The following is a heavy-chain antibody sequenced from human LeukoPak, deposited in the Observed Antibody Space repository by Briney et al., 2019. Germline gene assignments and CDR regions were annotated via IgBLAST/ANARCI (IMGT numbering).Heavy chain of an antibody. V-gene: IGHV5-51*01. CDR3: ASPPPWSSGWYFLYY. CDR2: IYPGDSDT. Sequence: GASLKISCKGSGYSFTSYWIGWVRQMPGKGLEWMGIIYPGDSDTRYSPSFQGQVTISADKSISTAYLQWSSLKASDTAMYYCASPPPWSSGWYFLYYWGQGTLVTVSS. J-gene: IGHJ4*02. CDR1: GYSFTSYW. D-gene: IGHD6-19*01.